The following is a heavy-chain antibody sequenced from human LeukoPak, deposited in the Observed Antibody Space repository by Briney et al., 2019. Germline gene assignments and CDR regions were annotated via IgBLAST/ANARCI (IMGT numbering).Heavy chain of an antibody. CDR2: INPSSGRI. CDR1: GYTFTSYG. V-gene: IGHV1-46*04. D-gene: IGHD3-22*01. J-gene: IGHJ4*02. Sequence: ASVKVSCKASGYTFTSYGISWVRQAPGQGLEWMGIINPSSGRISYAQKMQGRVTMTRDTSTSTVYMELSSLRAEDTAVYYCARALYDSSGYIDNWGQGTLVTVSS. CDR3: ARALYDSSGYIDN.